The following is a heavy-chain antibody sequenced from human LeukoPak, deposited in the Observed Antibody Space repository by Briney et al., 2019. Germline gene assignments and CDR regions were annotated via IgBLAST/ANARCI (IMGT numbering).Heavy chain of an antibody. J-gene: IGHJ3*02. V-gene: IGHV3-23*01. Sequence: PGGSLRLSCEGSGFTFSKNGMHWVRQAPGEGLEWVSAISGSGGSTYYADSVKGRFTISRDNSKNTLYLQMNSLRAEDTAVYYCAKEDSSGYYYGAFDIWGQGTMVTVSS. CDR2: ISGSGGST. D-gene: IGHD3-22*01. CDR1: GFTFSKNG. CDR3: AKEDSSGYYYGAFDI.